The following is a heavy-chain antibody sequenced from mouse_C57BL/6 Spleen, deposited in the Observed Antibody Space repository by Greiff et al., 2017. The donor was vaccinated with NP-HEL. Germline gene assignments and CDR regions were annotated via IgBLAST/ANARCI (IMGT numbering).Heavy chain of an antibody. CDR2: ISSGSSTI. V-gene: IGHV5-17*01. D-gene: IGHD2-12*01. Sequence: EVMLVESGGGLVKPGGSLKLSCAASGFTFSDYGMHWVRQAPEKGLEGVAYISSGSSTIYYADTVKGRFTISRDNAKNTLFLQMTSLRSEDTAMYYCASLGRHYWGQGTTLTVSS. CDR1: GFTFSDYG. CDR3: ASLGRHY. J-gene: IGHJ2*01.